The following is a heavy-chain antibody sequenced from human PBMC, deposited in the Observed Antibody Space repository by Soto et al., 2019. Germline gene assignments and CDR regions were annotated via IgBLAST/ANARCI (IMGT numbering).Heavy chain of an antibody. V-gene: IGHV3-30-3*01. J-gene: IGHJ4*02. CDR2: ISYDGSNK. D-gene: IGHD6-19*01. CDR3: ARGSAEAGTAAIDH. CDR1: GFTFSSYD. Sequence: PGGSLRLSCAASGFTFSSYDMDWVRQAPGKGLEWVAVISYDGSNKYYADSVKGRFTISRDNSKNTLYLQMNSLRAEDTAVYYCARGSAEAGTAAIDHWGQGTLVTVSS.